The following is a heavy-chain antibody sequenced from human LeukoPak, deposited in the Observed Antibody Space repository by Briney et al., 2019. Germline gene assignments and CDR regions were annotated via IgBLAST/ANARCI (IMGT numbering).Heavy chain of an antibody. CDR1: GFTFSSYS. Sequence: GGSLRLSCAASGFTFSSYSMNWVRQAPGKGLEWVSSISSSSSYIYYADSVKGRFTISRDNAKNSLYLQMNSLRAEDTAVYYCATSVVTPDFDYWGQGTLVTVSS. CDR2: ISSSSSYI. CDR3: ATSVVTPDFDY. D-gene: IGHD4-23*01. J-gene: IGHJ4*02. V-gene: IGHV3-21*01.